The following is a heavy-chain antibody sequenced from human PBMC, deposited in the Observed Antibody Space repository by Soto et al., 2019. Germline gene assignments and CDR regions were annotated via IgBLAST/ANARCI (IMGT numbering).Heavy chain of an antibody. CDR3: ARGVVVVPASQLGWFDP. Sequence: RASVKVSCKASGGTFSSYAISWVRQAPGQGLEWMGGIIPMFGTTKYAQKFQGRLTITADESTSTAYMELSSLRSGDTAVYYCARGVVVVPASQLGWFDPWGQGTLVTVSS. D-gene: IGHD2-15*01. V-gene: IGHV1-69*13. J-gene: IGHJ5*02. CDR1: GGTFSSYA. CDR2: IIPMFGTT.